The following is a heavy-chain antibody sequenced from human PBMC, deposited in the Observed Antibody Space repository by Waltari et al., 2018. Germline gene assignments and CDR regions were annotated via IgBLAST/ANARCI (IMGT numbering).Heavy chain of an antibody. CDR3: AKVQEPYGDHGAFDI. CDR1: GDSISNNNYY. D-gene: IGHD4-17*01. CDR2: IHYIGDT. J-gene: IGHJ3*02. Sequence: QLQLQESGPGLVEPSETLSLTCTASGDSISNNNYYWGWIRQPRGTGLQWIGSIHYIGDTYYSSSLKSRVIISVDTSNNQFSLRLTSVTAADTAIYFCAKVQEPYGDHGAFDIWGQGTMVTVSS. V-gene: IGHV4-39*07.